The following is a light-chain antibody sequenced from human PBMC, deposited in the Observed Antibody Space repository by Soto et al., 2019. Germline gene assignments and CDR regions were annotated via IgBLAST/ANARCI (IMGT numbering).Light chain of an antibody. CDR1: QSISSY. CDR2: AAS. CDR3: QQSYSTPRT. Sequence: DIQMTQSPSSLSASVGDRVTITCRASQSISSYLNWYQQKPGKAPKPLIYAASSLQSGVPSRFSGSGSGTDFTLTISSLQPDDFATYYCQQSYSTPRTFGGGTKVEIK. V-gene: IGKV1-39*01. J-gene: IGKJ4*01.